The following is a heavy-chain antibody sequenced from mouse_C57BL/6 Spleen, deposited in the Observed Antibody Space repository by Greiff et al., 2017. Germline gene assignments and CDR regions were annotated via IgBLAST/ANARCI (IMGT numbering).Heavy chain of an antibody. CDR2: IRLKSDNYAT. CDR1: GFTFSNYW. V-gene: IGHV6-3*01. D-gene: IGHD1-1*01. Sequence: EVKLEESGGGLVQPGGSMKLSCVASGFTFSNYWMNWVRQSPEKGLEWVAQIRLKSDNYATHYAESVKGRFTISRDDSKSSVYLQMNNLRAEDTGIYYCTVITTVVAWFAYWAQGTLVTVSA. J-gene: IGHJ3*01. CDR3: TVITTVVAWFAY.